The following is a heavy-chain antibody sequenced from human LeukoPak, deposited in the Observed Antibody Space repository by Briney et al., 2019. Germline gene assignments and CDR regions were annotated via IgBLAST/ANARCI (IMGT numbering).Heavy chain of an antibody. V-gene: IGHV3-23*01. CDR2: ITTGGPNT. J-gene: IGHJ4*02. D-gene: IGHD7-27*01. CDR1: GFTFSSYT. Sequence: GGSLRLSCKASGFTFSSYTMSWVRQAPGKGLKWVSTITTGGPNTYYADSVKGRFTVSRDDSKNTLYLQMNSLRAEDTAVYYCAKDGGLWVSAHWGDSWGRGTLVTVS. CDR3: AKDGGLWVSAHWGDS.